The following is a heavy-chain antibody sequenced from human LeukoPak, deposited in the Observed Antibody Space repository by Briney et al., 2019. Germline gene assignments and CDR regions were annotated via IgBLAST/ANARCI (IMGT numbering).Heavy chain of an antibody. CDR3: AKGGYCSSTSCSPGGLFDY. CDR1: GFTFSSYA. Sequence: GGSLRLSCAASGFTFSSYAMSWVRQAPGKGLEWVSAISGSGGSTYYADSVKGRFTISRDNSKNTLYLQMNSLRAEDTAVYYCAKGGYCSSTSCSPGGLFDYWGQGTLVTVSS. V-gene: IGHV3-23*01. D-gene: IGHD2-2*01. J-gene: IGHJ4*02. CDR2: ISGSGGST.